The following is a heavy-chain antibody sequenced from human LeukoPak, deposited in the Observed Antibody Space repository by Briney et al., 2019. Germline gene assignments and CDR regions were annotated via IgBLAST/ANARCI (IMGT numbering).Heavy chain of an antibody. CDR2: ISYDGSNK. D-gene: IGHD3-10*01. CDR1: GFTFSSYA. J-gene: IGHJ4*02. CDR3: AKGVRGVIAYYFDY. V-gene: IGHV3-30*04. Sequence: GGSLRLSCAASGFTFSSYAMHWVRQAPGKGLEWVAVISYDGSNKYYADSVKGRFTISRDNSKNTLYLQMNSLRAEDTAVYYCAKGVRGVIAYYFDYWGQGTLVTVSS.